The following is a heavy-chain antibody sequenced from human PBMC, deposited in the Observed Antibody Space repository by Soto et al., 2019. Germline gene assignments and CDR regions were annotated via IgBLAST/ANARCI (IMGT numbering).Heavy chain of an antibody. CDR1: GGSINSYW. CDR3: ARDIGSFAYGEGY. J-gene: IGHJ4*02. Sequence: SETLSLTCSVSGGSINSYWWSWIRQPAGKGLEWIGRVYSSGTTDYNPSLNSRATMSVETSKNQFSLKLSSVTAADTAVYYCARDIGSFAYGEGYWGQGIQVTVSS. D-gene: IGHD3-10*01. CDR2: VYSSGTT. V-gene: IGHV4-4*07.